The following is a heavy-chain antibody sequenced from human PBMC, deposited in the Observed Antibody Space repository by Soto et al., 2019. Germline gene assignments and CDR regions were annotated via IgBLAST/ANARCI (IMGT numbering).Heavy chain of an antibody. CDR2: INGDGSST. Sequence: EVQLVESGGGLVQPGGSLRLSCAASGFTFSSYYMHGVRQAPGKGLVWVSRINGDGSSTTYADSMKGRFTISRDNAKNTLYLRMNSLRAEDTAVYYCAREVMESSGYYVDYWGQGTLVTVSS. D-gene: IGHD3-22*01. V-gene: IGHV3-74*01. CDR1: GFTFSSYY. CDR3: AREVMESSGYYVDY. J-gene: IGHJ4*02.